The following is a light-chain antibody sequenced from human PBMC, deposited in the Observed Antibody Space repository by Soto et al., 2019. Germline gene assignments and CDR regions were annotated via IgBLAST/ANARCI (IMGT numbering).Light chain of an antibody. CDR1: RSNIGSRT. Sequence: QSVLTQPPSASGTPGQRVTISCSEARSNIGSRTLYWYQQLPGTAPRLLIYSDNQRPSGVPDRFSGSKSVTSDSLAISGLQAEDEADYYCAAWDGSLNGWVFGGGTKLTVL. J-gene: IGLJ3*02. CDR2: SDN. V-gene: IGLV1-44*01. CDR3: AAWDGSLNGWV.